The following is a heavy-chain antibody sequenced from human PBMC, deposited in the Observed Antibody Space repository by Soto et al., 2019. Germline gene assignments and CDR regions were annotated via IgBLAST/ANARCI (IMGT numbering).Heavy chain of an antibody. Sequence: GGSLRLSCAASGFLLSSNGVHWVRQAPGKGLEWVAVVSYDGSKEYYADSVKGRFTISRDTSRNTLYLQMNSLRTEDTAVYYCAKVGDVYNSFFDYWGQGALVTVSS. CDR1: GFLLSSNG. CDR2: VSYDGSKE. CDR3: AKVGDVYNSFFDY. V-gene: IGHV3-30*18. J-gene: IGHJ4*02. D-gene: IGHD1-1*01.